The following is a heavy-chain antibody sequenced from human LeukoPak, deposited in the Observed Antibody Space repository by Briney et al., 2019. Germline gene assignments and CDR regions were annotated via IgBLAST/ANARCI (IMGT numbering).Heavy chain of an antibody. CDR2: IRGSDGST. J-gene: IGHJ3*02. CDR3: AKPYYGSGSSPSDAFDI. D-gene: IGHD3-10*01. CDR1: GFTFSSYA. Sequence: GGSMRLSCAASGFTFSSYAMSWVRLAPGKGLEWVSNIRGSDGSTYYADSVKGRFTISRDNSNNTLYLQMNSLTVEDTALYYCAKPYYGSGSSPSDAFDIWGQGTLVTVSS. V-gene: IGHV3-23*01.